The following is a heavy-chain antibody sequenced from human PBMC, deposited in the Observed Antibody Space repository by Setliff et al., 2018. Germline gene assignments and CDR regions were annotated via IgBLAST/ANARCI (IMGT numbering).Heavy chain of an antibody. CDR1: GISISSGHC. Sequence: PSETLSLTCGVSGISISSGHCWGWIRQPPGKGLEWIATIYHKGRTYYNPSLDSRVTISLDTSKNHFSLRLSSVTAADTAVYYCASPRRDDLDSPFDAFDIWGQGTKVT. CDR3: ASPRRDDLDSPFDAFDI. D-gene: IGHD3-3*01. V-gene: IGHV4-38-2*01. J-gene: IGHJ3*02. CDR2: IYHKGRT.